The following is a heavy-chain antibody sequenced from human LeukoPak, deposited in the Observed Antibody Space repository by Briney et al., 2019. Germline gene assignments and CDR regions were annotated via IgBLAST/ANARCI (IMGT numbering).Heavy chain of an antibody. J-gene: IGHJ6*02. CDR3: AREVLRYYLGDGMDV. V-gene: IGHV1-18*01. CDR2: ISAYNGNT. D-gene: IGHD3-9*01. CDR1: GYTFTSYG. Sequence: GASVKVSCKASGYTFTSYGISWVRQAPGQGPEWMGWISAYNGNTNYAQKLQGRVTMTTDTSTSTAYMELRSLRSDDAAVYYCAREVLRYYLGDGMDVWGQGTTVTVSS.